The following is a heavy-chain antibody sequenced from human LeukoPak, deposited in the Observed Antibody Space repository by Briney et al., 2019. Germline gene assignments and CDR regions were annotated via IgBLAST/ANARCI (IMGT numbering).Heavy chain of an antibody. CDR3: ARGYSSNYGDSPYCYYYGMDV. V-gene: IGHV3-7*03. CDR1: GFTFSNAW. D-gene: IGHD4-17*01. CDR2: IKQDGSEK. J-gene: IGHJ6*02. Sequence: GGSLRLSCAASGFTFSNAWMSWVRQAPGKGLEWVANIKQDGSEKYYVDPVKGRFTISRDNAKNSLYLQMNSLRAEDTAVYYCARGYSSNYGDSPYCYYYGMDVWGQGTTVTVSS.